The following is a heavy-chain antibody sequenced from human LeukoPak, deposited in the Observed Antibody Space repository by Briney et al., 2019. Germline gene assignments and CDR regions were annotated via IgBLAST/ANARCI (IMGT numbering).Heavy chain of an antibody. CDR2: IHYSGST. D-gene: IGHD2-8*01. CDR3: AGTNNVYYFDY. Sequence: SETLSLTCTVSGGSISSYYWSWIRQPPGKGLEWIGYIHYSGSTNYNPSLKSRVTVSLDTSKKQFSLKLTSVTAADTAVYYCAGTNNVYYFDYWGQGTLVTVSS. CDR1: GGSISSYY. J-gene: IGHJ4*02. V-gene: IGHV4-59*01.